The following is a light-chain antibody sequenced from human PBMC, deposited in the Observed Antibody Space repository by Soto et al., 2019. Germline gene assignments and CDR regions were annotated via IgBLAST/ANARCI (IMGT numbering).Light chain of an antibody. CDR2: AAS. CDR3: QQYNTYST. J-gene: IGKJ5*01. V-gene: IGKV1-9*01. Sequence: IQLTQSPSSLSASVGDRVTITCRASQGISSSLAWYQQTPGKAPKFLIYAASTLQSGVPSRFSGSGSGTDFTLTISSLQPEDFATYYCQQYNTYSTFGQGTRLEI. CDR1: QGISSS.